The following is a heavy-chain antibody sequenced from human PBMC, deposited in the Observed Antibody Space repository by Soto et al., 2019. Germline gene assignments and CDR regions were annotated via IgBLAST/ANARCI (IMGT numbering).Heavy chain of an antibody. J-gene: IGHJ4*02. D-gene: IGHD3-3*02. V-gene: IGHV1-46*01. CDR2: INPSGGST. CDR3: AKEPPLVPPPHFCL. CDR1: GYTFTSYY. Sequence: QVQLVQSGAEVKKPGASVKVSCKASGYTFTSYYMHWVRQAPGQGLEWMGIINPSGGSTSYAQKFPGRGPMARGPSPGTVYIEAGRLRFGGPAVYFLAKEPPLVPPPHFCLWGQGTLVTVSS.